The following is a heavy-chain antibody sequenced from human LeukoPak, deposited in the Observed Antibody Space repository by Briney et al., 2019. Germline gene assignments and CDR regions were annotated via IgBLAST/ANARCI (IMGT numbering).Heavy chain of an antibody. Sequence: ASVKVSCKASGYSFTSYAINWVRQAPGQGLEWMGWINTTTGNPTYAQGFTGRFVFSVDTSVSTAYLQIGSLKAEDTAVYYCASAPRYSSSWWGFDYWGQGTPVTVSS. J-gene: IGHJ4*02. V-gene: IGHV7-4-1*01. CDR1: GYSFTSYA. CDR3: ASAPRYSSSWWGFDY. D-gene: IGHD6-13*01. CDR2: INTTTGNP.